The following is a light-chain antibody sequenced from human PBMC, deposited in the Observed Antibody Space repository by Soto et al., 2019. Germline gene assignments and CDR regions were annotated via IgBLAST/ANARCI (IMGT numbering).Light chain of an antibody. CDR3: LLYYGGAQLYV. V-gene: IGLV7-43*01. CDR1: TGAVTSGYY. CDR2: STS. Sequence: QAVVTQEPSLTVSPGGTVTLTCASSTGAVTSGYYPNWFQQKPGQAPRALIYSTSNEHSWTPARFSGSLLGGKAALTLSGVQPEDEAEYYCLLYYGGAQLYVFGTGTKLTVL. J-gene: IGLJ1*01.